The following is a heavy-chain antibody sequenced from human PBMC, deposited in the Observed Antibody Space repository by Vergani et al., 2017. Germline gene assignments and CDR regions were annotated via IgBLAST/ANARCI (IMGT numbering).Heavy chain of an antibody. V-gene: IGHV3-9*01. D-gene: IGHD1-14*01. J-gene: IGHJ5*02. CDR3: ARERSDVTTRWFDP. CDR1: GFTFDDYA. CDR2: ISWNSGSI. Sequence: EVQLVESGGGLVQPGRSLRLSCAASGFTFDDYAMHWVRQAPGKGLEWVSGISWNSGSIGYADSVKGRFTISRDNAKNSLYLQMNSLRAEDTALYYCARERSDVTTRWFDPWGQGTLVTVSS.